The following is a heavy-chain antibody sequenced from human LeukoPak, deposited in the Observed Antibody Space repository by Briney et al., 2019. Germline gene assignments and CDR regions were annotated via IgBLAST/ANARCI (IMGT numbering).Heavy chain of an antibody. Sequence: PGGSLRLSCAASGSTFSSYSMNWVRRAPGKGLEWVSSISSSSSYIYYADSVKGRFTISRDNAKNSLYLQMNSLRAEDTAVYYCARIMVGARDYRGQGTLVTVSS. CDR2: ISSSSSYI. J-gene: IGHJ4*02. CDR3: ARIMVGARDY. CDR1: GSTFSSYS. D-gene: IGHD1-26*01. V-gene: IGHV3-21*01.